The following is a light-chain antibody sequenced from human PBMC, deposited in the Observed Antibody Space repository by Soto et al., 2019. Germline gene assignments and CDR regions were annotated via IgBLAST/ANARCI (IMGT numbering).Light chain of an antibody. V-gene: IGKV1-39*01. Sequence: DIKMNQSPSSLSASVGDRVTITCRASQSISRYLHWYQHRPGKAPKLLIYAASNLQSGVPSRFSGSGSGTDFTLTISSLQPEDFATYYCQESYSTPLWTFGQGTKVDI. CDR1: QSISRY. CDR3: QESYSTPLWT. CDR2: AAS. J-gene: IGKJ1*01.